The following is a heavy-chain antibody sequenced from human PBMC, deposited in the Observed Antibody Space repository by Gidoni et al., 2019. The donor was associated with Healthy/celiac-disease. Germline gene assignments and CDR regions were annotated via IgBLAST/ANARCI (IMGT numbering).Heavy chain of an antibody. CDR2: ISAYNGNT. J-gene: IGHJ4*02. CDR1: GYTFTSYG. CDR3: ARESYYDSRGYQPFDY. Sequence: QVQLVQSGAEVKKPGASVKVSCKASGYTFTSYGISWVRQAPGQGLEWMGWISAYNGNTNDAQKLQGRVTMTTDTSTSTAYMELRSLRSDDTAVYYCARESYYDSRGYQPFDYWGQGTLVTVSS. D-gene: IGHD3-22*01. V-gene: IGHV1-18*01.